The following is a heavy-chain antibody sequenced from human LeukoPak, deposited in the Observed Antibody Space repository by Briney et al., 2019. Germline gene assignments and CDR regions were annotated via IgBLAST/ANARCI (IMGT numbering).Heavy chain of an antibody. D-gene: IGHD3-16*02. V-gene: IGHV3-64D*06. J-gene: IGHJ4*02. CDR3: ANALDY. Sequence: PGGSLRLSCSASGFTFSSYAMHWVRQAPGKGLEYVSGISSNGGSTYYADSVKGRFAISRDNSKNTLYLQMSSLRAEDTAVYYCANALDYWGQGTLVTVSS. CDR1: GFTFSSYA. CDR2: ISSNGGST.